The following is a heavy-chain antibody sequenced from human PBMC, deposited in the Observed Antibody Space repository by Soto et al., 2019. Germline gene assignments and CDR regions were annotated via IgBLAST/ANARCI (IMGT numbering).Heavy chain of an antibody. CDR3: ARDRSDKWLAFDY. V-gene: IGHV3-30-3*01. CDR1: GFTFSSYA. CDR2: ISYDGSNK. J-gene: IGHJ4*02. Sequence: HPGGSLRLSCAASGFTFSSYAMHWVRQAPGKGLEWVAVISYDGSNKYYADSVKGRFTISRDNSKNTLYLQMNSLRAEDTAVYYCARDRSDKWLAFDYWGQGTLVTVYS. D-gene: IGHD2-8*01.